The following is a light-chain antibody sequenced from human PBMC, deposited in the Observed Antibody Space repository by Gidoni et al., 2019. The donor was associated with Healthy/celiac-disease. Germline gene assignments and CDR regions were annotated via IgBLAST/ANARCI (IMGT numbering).Light chain of an antibody. CDR3: CSYAGSYTWV. CDR2: DVS. Sequence: QSALTQPRSVSGAPGQPVTISCTGTSSDVGGYNYVSSYQQHPGKAPNLMIYDVSKRPSWVPDRFSGSKSGNTASLTISGLQAEDEADYYCCSYAGSYTWVFGGGTKLTVL. V-gene: IGLV2-11*01. CDR1: SSDVGGYNY. J-gene: IGLJ3*02.